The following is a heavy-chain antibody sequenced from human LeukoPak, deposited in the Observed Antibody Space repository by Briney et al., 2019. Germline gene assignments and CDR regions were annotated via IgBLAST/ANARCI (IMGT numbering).Heavy chain of an antibody. D-gene: IGHD2-15*01. Sequence: GGSLRLSCAASGFTFSSYGMHWVRQAPGKGLEWVAVISYDGSNKYYADSVKGRFTISRDSSKNTLYLQMNSLRAEDTAVYYCAKTAVVAGGYYYGMDVWGQGTTVTVSS. J-gene: IGHJ6*02. CDR3: AKTAVVAGGYYYGMDV. CDR2: ISYDGSNK. CDR1: GFTFSSYG. V-gene: IGHV3-30*18.